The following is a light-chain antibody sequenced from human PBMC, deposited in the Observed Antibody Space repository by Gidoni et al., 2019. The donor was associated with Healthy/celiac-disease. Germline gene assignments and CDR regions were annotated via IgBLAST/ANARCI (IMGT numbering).Light chain of an antibody. Sequence: SYELTQPPSVSVSPGQTASITCSGDKWGDKYACWYQQKPGQSPVLVIYQDRKRPSGIPERFSGSNAGNTATLTISGTQAMDEADYYCQAWDSSTVVFGGGTKLSVL. V-gene: IGLV3-1*01. J-gene: IGLJ2*01. CDR1: KWGDKY. CDR2: QDR. CDR3: QAWDSSTVV.